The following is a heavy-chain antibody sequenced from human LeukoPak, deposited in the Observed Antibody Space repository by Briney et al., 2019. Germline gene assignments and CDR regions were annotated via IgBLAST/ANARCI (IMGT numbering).Heavy chain of an antibody. Sequence: ASVKVSCKAAGGTFSSYAISWVRQAPGQGLEWMGRIIPIFGTANYAQKFQGRVTITTDESTSTAYMELSSLGSEDTAVYYCARDPYGDYSREGYYFDYWGQGTLVTVSS. V-gene: IGHV1-69*05. J-gene: IGHJ4*02. CDR2: IIPIFGTA. CDR3: ARDPYGDYSREGYYFDY. CDR1: GGTFSSYA. D-gene: IGHD4-17*01.